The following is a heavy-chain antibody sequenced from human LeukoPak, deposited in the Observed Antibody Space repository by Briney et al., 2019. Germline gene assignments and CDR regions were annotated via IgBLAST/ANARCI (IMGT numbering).Heavy chain of an antibody. CDR2: IYYSGST. CDR3: AREWNCGGDCYPYFDY. D-gene: IGHD2-21*02. Sequence: PSQTLSLTCTVSGGSISSGGYYWSWIRQHPGKGLEWIGYIYYSGSTYYNPSLKSRVTISVDTSKNQFSLKLSSVTAADTAVYYCAREWNCGGDCYPYFDYWGQGTLVTVTS. V-gene: IGHV4-31*03. J-gene: IGHJ4*02. CDR1: GGSISSGGYY.